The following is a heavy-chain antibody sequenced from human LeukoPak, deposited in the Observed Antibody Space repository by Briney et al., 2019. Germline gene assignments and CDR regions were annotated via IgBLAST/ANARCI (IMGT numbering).Heavy chain of an antibody. J-gene: IGHJ4*02. Sequence: GGSLRLSCAASGCTFSDHYIDRVRQAPGKGLEWVGRARNRGNGYTTQYAASVKGRFTFSRDDSENTVYLQMNSLKTEDTAVYFCARIMRVDYGTYYFDYWGQGTLVTVSS. V-gene: IGHV3-72*01. CDR1: GCTFSDHY. D-gene: IGHD4/OR15-4a*01. CDR2: ARNRGNGYTT. CDR3: ARIMRVDYGTYYFDY.